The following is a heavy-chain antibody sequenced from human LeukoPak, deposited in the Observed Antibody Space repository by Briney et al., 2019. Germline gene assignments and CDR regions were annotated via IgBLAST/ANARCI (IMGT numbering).Heavy chain of an antibody. Sequence: GASVKVSCKASGRTFSSYAISWVRQAPGKGLEWMGGFDPEDGEKIYAQKLQGRVTITGDTSTDTAYMGLSSLRSEDRAVYYCATDRHSGSYYLVRGQYFQHWGQGTLVTVSS. CDR2: FDPEDGEK. V-gene: IGHV1-24*01. D-gene: IGHD1-26*01. J-gene: IGHJ1*01. CDR3: ATDRHSGSYYLVRGQYFQH. CDR1: GRTFSSYA.